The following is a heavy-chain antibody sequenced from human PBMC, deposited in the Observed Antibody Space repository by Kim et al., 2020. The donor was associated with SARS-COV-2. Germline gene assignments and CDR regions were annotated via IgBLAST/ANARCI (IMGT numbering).Heavy chain of an antibody. D-gene: IGHD6-19*01. J-gene: IGHJ4*02. CDR2: TYHRSKWYA. CDR1: GDSVSSTRAS. V-gene: IGHV6-1*01. Sequence: SQTLSLTCAISGDSVSSTRASWNWIRKSPSRGLEWLGRTYHRSKWYADYAVSVRSRLPVNADTSKNQFSLQLNSVTPEDTAVYYCAKGGEGITVSLFDSWGQGTLVTVSS. CDR3: AKGGEGITVSLFDS.